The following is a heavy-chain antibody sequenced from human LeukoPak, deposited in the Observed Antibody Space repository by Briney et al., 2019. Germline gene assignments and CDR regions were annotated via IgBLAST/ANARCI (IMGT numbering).Heavy chain of an antibody. J-gene: IGHJ4*02. CDR3: AKDRSSSWIDY. Sequence: GGSLRLSCAASGFTFSSYGMHWVRQAPGKGLEWVAVISYDGSNKYYADSVKGRFTISRDNSKNTLYLQMNSLRAEDTAVYYCAKDRSSSWIDYWGQGTLVTVSS. D-gene: IGHD6-13*01. V-gene: IGHV3-30*18. CDR2: ISYDGSNK. CDR1: GFTFSSYG.